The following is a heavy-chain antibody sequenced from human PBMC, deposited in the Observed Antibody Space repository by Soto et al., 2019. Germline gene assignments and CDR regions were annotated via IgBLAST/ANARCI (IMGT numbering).Heavy chain of an antibody. CDR3: ARDKITGLFDY. J-gene: IGHJ4*02. CDR2: IYHSGST. CDR1: GGSISSGGYS. V-gene: IGHV4-30-2*01. D-gene: IGHD2-8*02. Sequence: SETLSLTCAVSGGSISSGGYSWSWIRQPPGKGLEWIGYIYHSGSTNYNPSLKSRVTVSVDTSKNQFSLKLTSVTAADTAVYYCARDKITGLFDYWGQGTLVTVSS.